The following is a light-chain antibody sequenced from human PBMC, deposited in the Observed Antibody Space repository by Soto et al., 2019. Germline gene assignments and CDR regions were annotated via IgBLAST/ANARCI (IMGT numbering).Light chain of an antibody. Sequence: QSFLRQPPSRSGAPGPGVTISCTGSSSNIGAGYDVHWYQQLPGTAPKLLIYGNSNRPSGVPDRFSGSKSGTSASLAITGLQAEDEADYYCQSYDSSLRGFYVFGTGTKVTVL. V-gene: IGLV1-40*01. CDR1: SSNIGAGYD. J-gene: IGLJ1*01. CDR2: GNS. CDR3: QSYDSSLRGFYV.